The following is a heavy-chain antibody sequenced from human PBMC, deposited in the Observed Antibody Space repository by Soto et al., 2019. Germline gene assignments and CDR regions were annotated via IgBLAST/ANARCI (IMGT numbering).Heavy chain of an antibody. J-gene: IGHJ4*02. CDR1: GGSISSYY. Sequence: SETLSLTCTVSGGSISSYYWSWIRQPPGKGLEWIGYIYYSGSTNYNPSLKSRVTISVDTSKNQFSLKLSSVTAADTAVYYCARRYGSGIDYWGQGNLVTVSS. CDR3: ARRYGSGIDY. V-gene: IGHV4-59*08. D-gene: IGHD3-10*01. CDR2: IYYSGST.